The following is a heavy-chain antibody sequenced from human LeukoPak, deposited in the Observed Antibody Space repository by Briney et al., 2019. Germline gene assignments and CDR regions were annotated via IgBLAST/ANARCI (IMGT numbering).Heavy chain of an antibody. V-gene: IGHV3-30-3*01. D-gene: IGHD6-19*01. CDR2: ISYDGSNK. J-gene: IGHJ4*02. Sequence: GGSLRLSCAASGFTFSSYAMHWVRQAPGKGLEWVGVISYDGSNKYYADSVKGRFTISRDNSKNSLYLQMNSLRAEGTAVYYCASPPPRQQWVVHARYFDGWGQGTLVTVSA. CDR1: GFTFSSYA. CDR3: ASPPPRQQWVVHARYFDG.